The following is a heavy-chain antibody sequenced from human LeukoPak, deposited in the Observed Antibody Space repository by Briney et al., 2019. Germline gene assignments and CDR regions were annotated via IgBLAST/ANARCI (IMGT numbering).Heavy chain of an antibody. CDR3: ARVGAQLDAFDI. CDR1: GGSINSGGYY. V-gene: IGHV4-61*02. CDR2: IYTSGRI. Sequence: SSETLSLTCTVSGGSINSGGYYWSWIRQPAGKGLEWIGRIYTSGRIDYNPSLKSRVTISEDTSKNQFSLELRSVTAADTAVYYCARVGAQLDAFDIWGQGTMVTVSS. J-gene: IGHJ3*02. D-gene: IGHD2-2*01.